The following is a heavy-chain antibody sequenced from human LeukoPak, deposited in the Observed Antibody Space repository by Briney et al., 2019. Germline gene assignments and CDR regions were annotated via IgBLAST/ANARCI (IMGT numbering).Heavy chain of an antibody. CDR2: IGNTGAFT. CDR1: GFPFETNA. J-gene: IGHJ4*02. D-gene: IGHD5-18*01. Sequence: GGSLRLSCAPSGFPFETNAMSWVRQAPGKGLEWVATIGNTGAFTSYSVTGRFTISRDNSKNTVNLQMNRLRVEDTAIYYCAKDWIQFNRVFDCFDSWGQGTLVTVSS. CDR3: AKDWIQFNRVFDCFDS. V-gene: IGHV3-23*01.